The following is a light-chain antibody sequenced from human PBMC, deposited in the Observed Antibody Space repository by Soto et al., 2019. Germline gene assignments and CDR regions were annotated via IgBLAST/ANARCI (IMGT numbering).Light chain of an antibody. V-gene: IGKV2-28*01. CDR2: LAT. CDR3: MQALQTPFT. Sequence: DIVMTQSPLSLPVTPGEPASISCRSSRSLLQTNGNTYLDWYLQKPGQSPQLLISLATNRASGVPDRFSGSGSGTDFTLQISRVEAGDVGVYYCMQALQTPFTVGGGTKVDIK. CDR1: RSLLQTNGNTY. J-gene: IGKJ4*01.